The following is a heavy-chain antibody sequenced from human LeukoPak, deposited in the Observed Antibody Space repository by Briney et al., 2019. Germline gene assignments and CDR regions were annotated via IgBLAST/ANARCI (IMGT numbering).Heavy chain of an antibody. CDR2: ISSSSNYI. D-gene: IGHD3-3*01. Sequence: GGSLKLSCAASGFTFNNYCMNWVRQAPGKGLEWVSSISSSSNYIYYADSVKGRFTISRDNAKNSLYLQMNSLRAEDTAVYYCARDLTDDFWSGYHFDYWGQGTLVTVSS. CDR3: ARDLTDDFWSGYHFDY. V-gene: IGHV3-21*01. CDR1: GFTFNNYC. J-gene: IGHJ4*02.